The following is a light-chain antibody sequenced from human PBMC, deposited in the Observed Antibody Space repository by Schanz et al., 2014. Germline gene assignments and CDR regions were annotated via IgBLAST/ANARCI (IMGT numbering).Light chain of an antibody. CDR3: QQYGSSPLT. CDR1: QSVSSY. CDR2: GAS. Sequence: EIVMTQSPATLSVSPGERATLSCRASQSVSSYLAWYQQKPGQAPRLLIYGASKRATGIPDRFSGSGSGTDFTLTISRLAPEDFAVYFCQQYGSSPLTFGGGTRVQIK. V-gene: IGKV3-20*01. J-gene: IGKJ4*01.